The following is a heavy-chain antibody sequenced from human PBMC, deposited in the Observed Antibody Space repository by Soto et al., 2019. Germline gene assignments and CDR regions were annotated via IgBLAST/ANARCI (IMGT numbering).Heavy chain of an antibody. J-gene: IGHJ5*02. CDR1: GYTFTSHA. CDR2: INAGNGNT. V-gene: IGHV1-3*01. CDR3: AREGAAILWFGELSTEFWFDP. D-gene: IGHD3-10*01. Sequence: GSVKVSCKASGYTFTSHAMHWVRQAPGQRLEWMGWINAGNGNTKYSQKFQGRVTITRDTSASTAYMELSSLRSEDTAVYYCAREGAAILWFGELSTEFWFDPWGQGTLVTVS.